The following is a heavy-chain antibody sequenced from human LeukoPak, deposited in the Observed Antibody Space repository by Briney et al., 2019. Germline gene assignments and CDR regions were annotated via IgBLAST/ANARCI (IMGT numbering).Heavy chain of an antibody. J-gene: IGHJ3*02. V-gene: IGHV4-34*01. CDR2: INHSGST. CDR1: GGSFSGYY. CDR3: ARDADGYNFGGGFDI. Sequence: SETLSLTCAVYGGSFSGYYWTWIRQPPGKGLEWIGEINHSGSTNYNPSLKSRVTISVDTSKNQFSLELSSVTAADTAVYYCARDADGYNFGGGFDIWGQGTMVTVSS. D-gene: IGHD3-16*01.